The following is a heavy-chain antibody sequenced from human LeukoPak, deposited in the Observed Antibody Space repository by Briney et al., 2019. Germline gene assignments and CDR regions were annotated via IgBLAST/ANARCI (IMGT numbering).Heavy chain of an antibody. V-gene: IGHV3-7*01. Sequence: GGSLRLSCAGSGFTFSSYWMSWVRQAPGKGLEWVANINQDGSAKYYVDSVKGRFTISRDNAKNSLYLQMNSLRAEDTAVYYCARNGAYTYVDWGQGAPVTVSS. CDR3: ARNGAYTYVD. CDR1: GFTFSSYW. D-gene: IGHD5-18*01. CDR2: INQDGSAK. J-gene: IGHJ4*02.